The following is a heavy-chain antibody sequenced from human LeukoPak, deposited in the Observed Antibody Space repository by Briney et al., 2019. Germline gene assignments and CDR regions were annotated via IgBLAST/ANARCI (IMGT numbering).Heavy chain of an antibody. CDR2: SSGDGGST. V-gene: IGHV3-43*02. D-gene: IGHD3-22*01. CDR3: AKDSGYYDTPEYFQH. CDR1: GFTFDDYA. Sequence: GGSLRLSCAASGFTFDDYAMHWVRQAPGRGLEWVSLSSGDGGSTYYADSVKGRFTISRDNSKNSLYLQMNSLRTEDTALYYCAKDSGYYDTPEYFQHWGQGTLVTVS. J-gene: IGHJ1*01.